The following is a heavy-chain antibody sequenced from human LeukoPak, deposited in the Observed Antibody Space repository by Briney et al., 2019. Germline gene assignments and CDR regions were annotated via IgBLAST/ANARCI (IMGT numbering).Heavy chain of an antibody. V-gene: IGHV4-61*05. Sequence: SETLSPTCTVSGGSISSSSYYWGWIRQPPGKGLEWIGYIYYSGRTNYSPSLKSRVTITVDTSKNQFSLKLGSVTAADTAVYYCARHSSYDKYYDILTDYYPNWFDPWGQGTLVTVSS. CDR1: GGSISSSSYY. D-gene: IGHD3-9*01. CDR3: ARHSSYDKYYDILTDYYPNWFDP. J-gene: IGHJ5*02. CDR2: IYYSGRT.